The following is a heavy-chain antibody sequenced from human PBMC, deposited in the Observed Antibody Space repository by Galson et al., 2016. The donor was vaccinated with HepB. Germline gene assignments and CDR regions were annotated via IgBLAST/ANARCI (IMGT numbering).Heavy chain of an antibody. Sequence: SLRLSCAASGFSFSHAWMHWVRQAPGKGLEWVGRNKSKTDGGTTDYAAPVKGRFAISGDNSKDTLYLQMNRLKTEDTGVYYCTVAASYDFWSGYYMLDPWGQGTLVTVSS. CDR1: GFSFSHAW. CDR2: NKSKTDGGTT. CDR3: TVAASYDFWSGYYMLDP. J-gene: IGHJ5*02. D-gene: IGHD3-3*01. V-gene: IGHV3-15*07.